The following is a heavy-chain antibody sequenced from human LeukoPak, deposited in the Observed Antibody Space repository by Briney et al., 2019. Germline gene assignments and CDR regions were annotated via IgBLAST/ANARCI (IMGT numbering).Heavy chain of an antibody. CDR2: ITSSSSYI. V-gene: IGHV3-21*01. CDR3: ARGKTSQNIVTRKTYNWFDP. D-gene: IGHD2/OR15-2a*01. CDR1: GFTFSSYT. Sequence: GGSLRLSCAASGFTFSSYTMNWVRQAPGKGLEWVSSITSSSSYIYYADSVKGRFTISRDSAKNSLYLQMKSLRAEDTAVYYCARGKTSQNIVTRKTYNWFDPWGQGTLVTVSS. J-gene: IGHJ5*02.